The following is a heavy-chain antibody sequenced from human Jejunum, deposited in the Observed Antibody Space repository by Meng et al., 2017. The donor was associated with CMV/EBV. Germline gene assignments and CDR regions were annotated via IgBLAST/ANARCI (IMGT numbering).Heavy chain of an antibody. CDR1: GGTFSSYA. V-gene: IGHV1-69*10. Sequence: QVQLVQAGAEVKKPGSSVKVSCKASGGTFSSYAISWVRQAPGQGLEWMGGIIPILGIANYAQKFQGRVTITADKSTSTAYMELSSLRSEDTAVYYCSRGTPGRRYADYWGQGTLVTVSS. CDR2: IIPILGIA. CDR3: SRGTPGRRYADY. J-gene: IGHJ4*02. D-gene: IGHD3-10*01.